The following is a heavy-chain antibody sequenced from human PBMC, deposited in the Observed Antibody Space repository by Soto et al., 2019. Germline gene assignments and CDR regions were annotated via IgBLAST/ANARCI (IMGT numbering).Heavy chain of an antibody. CDR2: ISPDGGGT. J-gene: IGHJ4*02. CDR1: GFTFRIYA. D-gene: IGHD3-22*01. V-gene: IGHV3-64D*06. CDR3: VKGEYYYDSSGYYPFDY. Sequence: GSLRLSCSASGFTFRIYAMHWVRQAPGRGLEYVSSISPDGGGTHYADSVKGRFTISRDNSKNTHYLQMGSLRIDDSAVYYCVKGEYYYDSSGYYPFDYWGQGT.